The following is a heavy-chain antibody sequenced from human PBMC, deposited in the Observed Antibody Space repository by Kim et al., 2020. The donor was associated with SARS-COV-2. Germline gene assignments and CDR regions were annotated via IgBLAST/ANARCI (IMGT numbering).Heavy chain of an antibody. CDR3: ATLSQIRSSWFLFDN. CDR2: YDPEDGET. CDR1: GYTLTALS. V-gene: IGHV1-24*01. Sequence: ASVKVSCKVSGYTLTALSMQWVRQAHGKGLEWMGGYDPEDGETVSSQRFQGRVTMTEDTATDTAYMELSSLRSEDTAMYYCATLSQIRSSWFLFDNWGQGTLVTVSS. J-gene: IGHJ4*02. D-gene: IGHD6-13*01.